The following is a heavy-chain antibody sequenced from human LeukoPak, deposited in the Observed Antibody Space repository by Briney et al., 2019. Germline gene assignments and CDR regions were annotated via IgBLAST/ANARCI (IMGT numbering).Heavy chain of an antibody. D-gene: IGHD6-13*01. J-gene: IGHJ4*02. CDR1: GLTFSNAW. Sequence: GGSLRLSCAASGLTFSNAWMSWVRQAPGKGLEWVGRIKSKTDGGTTDYAAPVKGRFTISRDDSKNTLYLQMNSLKTEDTAVYYCTTDRPFIAAAGPSYFDYWGQGTLVTVSS. CDR3: TTDRPFIAAAGPSYFDY. V-gene: IGHV3-15*01. CDR2: IKSKTDGGTT.